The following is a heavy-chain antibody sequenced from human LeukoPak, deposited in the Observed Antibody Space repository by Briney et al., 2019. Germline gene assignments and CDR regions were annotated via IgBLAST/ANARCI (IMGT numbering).Heavy chain of an antibody. CDR1: DFSISSAYY. CDR2: LYHSRRT. Sequence: PSETLSLTCTVSDFSISSAYYWGWIRQPPGKGLEWIGSLYHSRRTDYNPSLKSRVTISLDTSKNQFSLKLSSVTAADTAGYFCARGPYSYDSSGAFDIWGEGRMVTVSS. CDR3: ARGPYSYDSSGAFDI. J-gene: IGHJ3*02. V-gene: IGHV4-38-2*02. D-gene: IGHD3-22*01.